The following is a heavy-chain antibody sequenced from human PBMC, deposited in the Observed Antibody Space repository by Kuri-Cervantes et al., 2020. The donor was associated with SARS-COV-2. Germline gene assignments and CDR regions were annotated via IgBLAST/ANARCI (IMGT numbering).Heavy chain of an antibody. Sequence: GGSLRLSCKGSGYSLTSYWIGWVRQMPGKGLEWMGIIYPGDSDTRYSPSFQGQVTTSADKSISTAYLQWSSLKASDTAMYYCARRIDYGDWDGMDVWGQGTTVTVSS. V-gene: IGHV5-51*01. D-gene: IGHD4-17*01. CDR3: ARRIDYGDWDGMDV. CDR1: GYSLTSYW. CDR2: IYPGDSDT. J-gene: IGHJ6*02.